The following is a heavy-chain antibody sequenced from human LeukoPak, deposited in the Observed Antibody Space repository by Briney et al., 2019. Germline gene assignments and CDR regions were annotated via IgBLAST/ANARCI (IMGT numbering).Heavy chain of an antibody. D-gene: IGHD6-13*01. Sequence: GGSLRLSCAASGFTFSDYYMSWIRQAPGKGLEWVSYITSSSSYYADSVKGRFTISRDNAKNSLYLQMNSLRAEDTAVYYCAKSRGYSSRWYGVDYWGQGTLVSVSS. CDR2: ITSSSS. V-gene: IGHV3-11*06. CDR1: GFTFSDYY. CDR3: AKSRGYSSRWYGVDY. J-gene: IGHJ4*02.